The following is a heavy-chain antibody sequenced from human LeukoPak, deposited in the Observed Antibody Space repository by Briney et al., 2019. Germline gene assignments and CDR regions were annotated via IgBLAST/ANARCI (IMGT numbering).Heavy chain of an antibody. J-gene: IGHJ4*02. D-gene: IGHD6-13*01. V-gene: IGHV3-64*01. CDR3: ARVKSSSWFYYFDY. Sequence: GGSLRLSCAASGFTFSSYAMHWVRQAPGKVLEYVSAISSNGGSTYYANSVKGRFTISRDNSKNTLYLQMGSLRAEDMAVYYCARVKSSSWFYYFDYWGQGTLVTVSS. CDR1: GFTFSSYA. CDR2: ISSNGGST.